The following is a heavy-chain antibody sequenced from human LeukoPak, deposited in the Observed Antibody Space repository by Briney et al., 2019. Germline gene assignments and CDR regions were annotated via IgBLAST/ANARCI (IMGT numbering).Heavy chain of an antibody. CDR1: GFTFSDYY. CDR2: ISSSGSTI. V-gene: IGHV3-11*01. D-gene: IGHD5-12*01. J-gene: IGHJ4*02. Sequence: GGSLRLSCAASGFTFSDYYMSWIRQAPGKGLEWVSYISSSGSTIYYADSVKGRFTISRDNSKNTLYLQMNSLRAEDTAVYYCAKAAGYSGYEKLDYWGQGTLVTVSS. CDR3: AKAAGYSGYEKLDY.